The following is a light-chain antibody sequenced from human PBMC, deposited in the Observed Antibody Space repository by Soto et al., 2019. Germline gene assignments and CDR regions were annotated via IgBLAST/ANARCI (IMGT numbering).Light chain of an antibody. J-gene: IGLJ3*02. Sequence: NFMLTQPHSVSESPGKTVPISCTGSSGSIASNYVQWYQQRPGSAPTTVIYENNQRPFGVPDRFSGSIDSSSNSASLTISGLQTEEEADYYCQSYGNNNQVFGGGTKLTVL. CDR3: QSYGNNNQV. CDR2: ENN. V-gene: IGLV6-57*02. CDR1: SGSIASNY.